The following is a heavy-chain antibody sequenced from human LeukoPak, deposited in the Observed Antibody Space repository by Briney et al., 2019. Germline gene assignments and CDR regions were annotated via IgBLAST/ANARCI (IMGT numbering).Heavy chain of an antibody. CDR3: ARLRWLQLNYFDY. J-gene: IGHJ4*02. CDR1: GGSFSGYY. CDR2: INHSGST. D-gene: IGHD5-24*01. Sequence: SETLSLTCAVYGGSFSGYYWSWIRQPPGKGLEWIGEINHSGSTNYNPSLKSRVTISVDTSKNQFSLKLSSVTAADTAVYYCARLRWLQLNYFDYWGQGTLVTVSS. V-gene: IGHV4-34*01.